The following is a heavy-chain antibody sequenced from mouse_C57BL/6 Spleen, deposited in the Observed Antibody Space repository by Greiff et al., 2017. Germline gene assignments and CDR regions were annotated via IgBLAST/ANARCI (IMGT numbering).Heavy chain of an antibody. Sequence: EVQGVESGGGLVKPGGSLKLSCAASGFTFSDYGMHWVRQAPEKGLEWVAYISSGSRTIYYADTVKGRFTISRDNAKNTLFLQMTSLRSEDTAMYYCARRAVTTNFDYWGQGTTLTVSS. V-gene: IGHV5-17*01. D-gene: IGHD2-2*01. CDR2: ISSGSRTI. J-gene: IGHJ2*01. CDR1: GFTFSDYG. CDR3: ARRAVTTNFDY.